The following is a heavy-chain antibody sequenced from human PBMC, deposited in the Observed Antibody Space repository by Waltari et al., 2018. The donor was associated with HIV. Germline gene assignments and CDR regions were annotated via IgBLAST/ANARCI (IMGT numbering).Heavy chain of an antibody. D-gene: IGHD2-2*01. Sequence: QVHLVQSGAEMMKPGASVKVSCQVSGYTPTPLSIHWVRQTPGKGLEWMGFCDGEDGGTVYRQKLEGRVTMTRDSSTGTCYMQLSSLIADGTAVYFCASPAPVGALEIWGQGTMVTVSS. CDR3: ASPAPVGALEI. CDR1: GYTPTPLS. J-gene: IGHJ3*02. CDR2: CDGEDGGT. V-gene: IGHV1-24*01.